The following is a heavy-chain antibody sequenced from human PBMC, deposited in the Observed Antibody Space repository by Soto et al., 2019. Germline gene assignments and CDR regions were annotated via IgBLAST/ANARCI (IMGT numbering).Heavy chain of an antibody. CDR1: GFTFTSSA. CDR3: AADWRGYSSSWYGFAGMDV. D-gene: IGHD6-13*01. V-gene: IGHV1-58*02. J-gene: IGHJ6*02. CDR2: IVVGSGNT. Sequence: QMQLVQSGPEVKKPGTSVKVSCKASGFTFTSSAMQWVRQARGQRLEWIGWIVVGSGNTNYAQKFQERVTITRDMSTSTAYMELSSLRSEDTAVYYCAADWRGYSSSWYGFAGMDVWGQGTTVTVSS.